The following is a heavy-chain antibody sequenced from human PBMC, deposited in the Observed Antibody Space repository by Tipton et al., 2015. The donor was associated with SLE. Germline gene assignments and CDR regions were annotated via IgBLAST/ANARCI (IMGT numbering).Heavy chain of an antibody. V-gene: IGHV4-59*11. CDR3: ARGVLGSSWTLDGMDV. D-gene: IGHD6-13*01. J-gene: IGHJ6*02. Sequence: TLSLTCTVSGGSISSHYWSWIRQPPGKGLEWIGYIYYSGSTTYNPPRKSRVTLSVETSKNQFSLQLSPVTAADTAVYYCARGVLGSSWTLDGMDVWGQGTTVTVSS. CDR2: IYYSGST. CDR1: GGSISSHY.